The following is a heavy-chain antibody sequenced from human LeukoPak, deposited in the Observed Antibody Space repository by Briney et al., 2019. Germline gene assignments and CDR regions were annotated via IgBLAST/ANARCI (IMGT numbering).Heavy chain of an antibody. D-gene: IGHD3-9*01. CDR3: ARDRMGYDILTGQKDAFDI. Sequence: GASVKVSCKASGGTFSSYAISWVRQAPGQGLEWMGRIIPILGIANYAQKFQGRVTITADKSTSTAYMELSSLRSEDTAVYYCARDRMGYDILTGQKDAFDIWGQGTMVTVSS. J-gene: IGHJ3*02. V-gene: IGHV1-69*04. CDR1: GGTFSSYA. CDR2: IIPILGIA.